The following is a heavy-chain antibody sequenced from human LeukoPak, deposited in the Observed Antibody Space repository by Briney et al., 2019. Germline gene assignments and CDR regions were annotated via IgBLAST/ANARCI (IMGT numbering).Heavy chain of an antibody. CDR1: GYTFTSYG. CDR3: AKSTSPLYYYYGMDV. J-gene: IGHJ6*02. D-gene: IGHD2-2*01. V-gene: IGHV1-18*01. CDR2: ISAYNGNT. Sequence: GASVKVSCKASGYTFTSYGISWVRQAPGQGLEWMGWISAYNGNTNYAQKLQGRVTMTRDTSTSTVYMELSSLRSEDTAVYYCAKSTSPLYYYYGMDVWGQGTTVTVSS.